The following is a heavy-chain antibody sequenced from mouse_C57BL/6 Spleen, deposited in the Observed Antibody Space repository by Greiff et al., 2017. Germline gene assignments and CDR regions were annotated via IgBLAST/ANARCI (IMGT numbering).Heavy chain of an antibody. V-gene: IGHV1-76*01. J-gene: IGHJ1*03. CDR1: GYTFTDYY. CDR2: IYPGSGNT. Sequence: VKVVESGAELVRPGASVKLSCKASGYTFTDYYINWVKQRPGQGLEWIARIYPGSGNTYYNEKFKGKATLTAEKSSSTAYMQLSSLTSEDSAVDFCARRRTTAGYFDVWGTGTTVTVSS. D-gene: IGHD1-2*01. CDR3: ARRRTTAGYFDV.